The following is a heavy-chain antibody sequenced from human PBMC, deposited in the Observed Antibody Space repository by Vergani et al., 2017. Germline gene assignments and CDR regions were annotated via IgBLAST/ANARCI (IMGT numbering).Heavy chain of an antibody. J-gene: IGHJ4*02. CDR1: GYTFTSYG. V-gene: IGHV1-18*04. CDR2: ISAYNGNT. D-gene: IGHD3-10*01. Sequence: QVQLVQSGAEVKKPGASVKVSCKASGYTFTSYGISWVRQAPGQGLEWMGWISAYNGNTNYAQKLQGRVTMTTDTSTSTAYMELRSLRSDDTAVYYCERDSRRITMVRGVIPGFDYWGQGTLVTVSS. CDR3: ERDSRRITMVRGVIPGFDY.